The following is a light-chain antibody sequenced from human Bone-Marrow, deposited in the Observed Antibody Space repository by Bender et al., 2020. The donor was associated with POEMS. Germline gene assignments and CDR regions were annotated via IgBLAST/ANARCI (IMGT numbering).Light chain of an antibody. J-gene: IGLJ3*02. CDR2: EVR. V-gene: IGLV2-23*02. Sequence: QSALTQPRSVSGSPGQSVTVSCTGASSDVGAYNLVSWYQQHPGKAPKLLIYEVRKRPSGVSNRFSGFKSDNTASLTISGLQAEDEADFYCCSYADNSVWVFGGGTKLTVL. CDR3: CSYADNSVWV. CDR1: SSDVGAYNL.